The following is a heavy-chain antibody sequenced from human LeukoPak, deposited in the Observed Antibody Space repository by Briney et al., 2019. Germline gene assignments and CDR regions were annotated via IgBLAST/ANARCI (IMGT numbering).Heavy chain of an antibody. CDR2: IDPRDSYT. J-gene: IGHJ6*02. V-gene: IGHV5-10-1*01. CDR3: AIKYYYSYGMNV. CDR1: GYSFTSYW. Sequence: GESLKISCKGSGYSFTSYWISWVRQMPGKGLEWMGRIDPRDSYTNSSPSLQGHVTISADKSISTAYLQWSSLKASDTAMYYCAIKYYYSYGMNVWGQGTTVTASS.